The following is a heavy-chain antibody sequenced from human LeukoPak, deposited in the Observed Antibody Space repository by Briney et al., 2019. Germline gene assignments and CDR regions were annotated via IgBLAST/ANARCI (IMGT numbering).Heavy chain of an antibody. J-gene: IGHJ4*02. V-gene: IGHV3-53*05. D-gene: IGHD4-17*01. CDR3: AKDRAALYGSGYDPELTTVTGSYFDY. CDR1: GFTVSSNY. Sequence: GGSLRLSCAASGFTVSSNYMSWVRQAPGKGLEWVSVIYSGGSTYYADSVKGRFTISRDNSKNTLYLQMNSLRAEDTAVYYCAKDRAALYGSGYDPELTTVTGSYFDYWGQGTLVTVSS. CDR2: IYSGGST.